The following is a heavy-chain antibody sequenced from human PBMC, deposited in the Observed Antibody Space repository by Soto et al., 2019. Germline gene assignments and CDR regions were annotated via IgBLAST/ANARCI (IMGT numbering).Heavy chain of an antibody. Sequence: EVQLVESGGDLVQPGGSLRLSCAASGFTFSNFWMSWVRQTPGRGLEWGANMNQDGSEKYYLDSVRGRFTISRDNAKNSLSLQINSLRAEDTAVYYCAKDASGWSVTWGQGTPVIVSS. CDR2: MNQDGSEK. CDR3: AKDASGWSVT. V-gene: IGHV3-7*04. CDR1: GFTFSNFW. J-gene: IGHJ5*02. D-gene: IGHD6-19*01.